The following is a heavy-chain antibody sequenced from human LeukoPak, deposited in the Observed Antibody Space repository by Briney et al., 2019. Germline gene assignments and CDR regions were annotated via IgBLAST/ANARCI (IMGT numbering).Heavy chain of an antibody. V-gene: IGHV3-30*18. CDR3: AKGTYDFGSGTYPPDY. CDR2: ISYEGSNK. J-gene: IGHJ4*02. CDR1: GFTFRNYA. D-gene: IGHD3-10*01. Sequence: GGSLRLSCAASGFTFRNYAMHWVRQAPGKGLEWVGDISYEGSNKYYAASVKGRFIISRDNSKNTLYLQMNSLRTEDTAVYYCAKGTYDFGSGTYPPDYWGQGTLVTVSS.